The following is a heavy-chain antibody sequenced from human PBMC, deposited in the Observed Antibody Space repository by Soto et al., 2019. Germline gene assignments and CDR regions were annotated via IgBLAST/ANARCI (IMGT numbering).Heavy chain of an antibody. CDR1: GFTFSSYG. V-gene: IGHV3-33*01. CDR3: ARDLATYYDFWSGYPTAYYYYGMDV. CDR2: IWYDGSNK. D-gene: IGHD3-3*01. J-gene: IGHJ6*02. Sequence: QVQLVESGGGVVQPGRSLRLSCAASGFTFSSYGMHWVRQAPGKGLEWVAVIWYDGSNKYYADSVKGRFTISRDNSKNTLYLQMNSLRAEDTAVYYCARDLATYYDFWSGYPTAYYYYGMDVWGQGTTVTVSS.